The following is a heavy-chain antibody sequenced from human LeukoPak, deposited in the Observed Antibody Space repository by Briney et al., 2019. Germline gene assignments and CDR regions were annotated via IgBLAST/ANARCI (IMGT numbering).Heavy chain of an antibody. CDR1: GYTFTSYA. CDR2: INTNTENP. J-gene: IGHJ3*02. Sequence: GASVKVSCKASGYTFTSYAMNWVRQAPGQGLEWMGWINTNTENPIYAQGFTGRFVFSLDTSVSTAYLQISSLKAEDTAVYYCARGRHKLLWFGELRAHGWGNAFDIWGQGTMVTVSS. D-gene: IGHD3-10*01. V-gene: IGHV7-4-1*02. CDR3: ARGRHKLLWFGELRAHGWGNAFDI.